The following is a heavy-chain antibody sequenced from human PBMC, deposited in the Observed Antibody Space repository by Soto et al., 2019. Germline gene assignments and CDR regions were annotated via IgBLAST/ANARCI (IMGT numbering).Heavy chain of an antibody. D-gene: IGHD3-22*01. CDR3: ARGLYYYDSSGYYLGSWFDP. CDR2: MNPNSGNT. CDR1: GYTFTSYD. J-gene: IGHJ5*02. V-gene: IGHV1-8*01. Sequence: ASVKVSCKASGYTFTSYDINWVRQATGQGLEWMGWMNPNSGNTGYAQKFQGRVTMTRNTSISTAYMELSSLRSEDTAVYYCARGLYYYDSSGYYLGSWFDPWGRGTLVTVS.